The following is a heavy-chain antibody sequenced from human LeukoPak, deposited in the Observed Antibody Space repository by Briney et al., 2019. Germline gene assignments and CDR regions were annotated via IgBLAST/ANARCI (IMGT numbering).Heavy chain of an antibody. Sequence: ASVKVSCKASGHTFTSYGISWVRQAPGQGLEWMGWISAYNGNTNYAQKLQGRVTMTTDTSTSTAYMELRSLRSDDTAVYYCARGFYSSGWLQGYYYYYMDVWGKGTTVTVSS. CDR1: GHTFTSYG. CDR3: ARGFYSSGWLQGYYYYYMDV. V-gene: IGHV1-18*01. J-gene: IGHJ6*03. CDR2: ISAYNGNT. D-gene: IGHD6-19*01.